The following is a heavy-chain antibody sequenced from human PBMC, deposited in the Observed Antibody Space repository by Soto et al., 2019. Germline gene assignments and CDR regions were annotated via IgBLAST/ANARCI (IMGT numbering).Heavy chain of an antibody. D-gene: IGHD6-13*01. J-gene: IGHJ4*02. Sequence: SGTLYLPRTVSGGSIRSDHRGWIPQPPGEGQEWIGYVYDSGSTNYNPSLETRLTTSMDTSKNQFSLRLTSVTAADTAVYYCARLRSSYSSSWYYFDSWGQGTLVTVSS. CDR3: ARLRSSYSSSWYYFDS. V-gene: IGHV4-59*01. CDR2: VYDSGST. CDR1: GGSIRSDH.